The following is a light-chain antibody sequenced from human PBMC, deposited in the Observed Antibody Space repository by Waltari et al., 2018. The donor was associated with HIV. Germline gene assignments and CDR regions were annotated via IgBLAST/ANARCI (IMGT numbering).Light chain of an antibody. CDR1: NSNIGTNS. CDR3: ATWDDSLIWV. V-gene: IGLV1-47*01. Sequence: QPVLTQPPSASGTPGHGVTISCSGSNSNIGTNSVYWYQHLPGMAPKLLFYRHNRRPSGIPDRFSGSRSGTGASLAISGLRSEDEADYYCATWDDSLIWVFGGGTKLTVL. CDR2: RHN. J-gene: IGLJ3*02.